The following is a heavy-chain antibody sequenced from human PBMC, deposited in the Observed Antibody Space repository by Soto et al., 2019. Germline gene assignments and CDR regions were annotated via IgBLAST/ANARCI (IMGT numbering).Heavy chain of an antibody. CDR2: IKSKTDGGTT. CDR3: TTDRNIVVVPAAIDAFDI. V-gene: IGHV3-15*01. J-gene: IGHJ3*02. CDR1: GFTFSNAW. Sequence: NPGGSLRLSCAASGFTFSNAWMSWVRQAPGKGLEWVGRIKSKTDGGTTDYAAPVKGRFTISRDDSKNTLYLQMNSLKTEDTAVYYCTTDRNIVVVPAAIDAFDIWGQGIMVTVSS. D-gene: IGHD2-2*02.